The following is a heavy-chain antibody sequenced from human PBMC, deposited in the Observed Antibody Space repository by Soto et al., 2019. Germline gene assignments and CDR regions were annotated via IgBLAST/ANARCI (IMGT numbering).Heavy chain of an antibody. D-gene: IGHD1-7*01. CDR3: ARSGTGPTYLDY. Sequence: QVQLVQSGAEVKKPGASVKVSCKASGYTFTDYYVHWVRQAPGQGLEWMGWINPNSGGTNYAQKLQGRVTLNRDTSISTAHMELSRLTSDDTAMYFCARSGTGPTYLDYWGQGTLVTVSS. CDR2: INPNSGGT. J-gene: IGHJ4*02. V-gene: IGHV1-2*02. CDR1: GYTFTDYY.